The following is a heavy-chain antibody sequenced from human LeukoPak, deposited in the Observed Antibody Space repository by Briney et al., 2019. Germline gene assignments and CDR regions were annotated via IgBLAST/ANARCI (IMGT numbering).Heavy chain of an antibody. V-gene: IGHV4-4*07. J-gene: IGHJ3*02. CDR2: IYSSGSS. Sequence: SETLSLTCTVSDASISNYYWNWIRQPAGKGLEWIGRIYSSGSSNYNPSVKSPVTMSVDTSKNQFSLKLSSVTAADTVVYYCARGVIAAAGDAFDIWGRGTMVTVSS. D-gene: IGHD6-13*01. CDR3: ARGVIAAAGDAFDI. CDR1: DASISNYY.